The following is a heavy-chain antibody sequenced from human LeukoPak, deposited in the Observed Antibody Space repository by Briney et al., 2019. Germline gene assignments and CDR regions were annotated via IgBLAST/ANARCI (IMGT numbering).Heavy chain of an antibody. CDR2: ISSSSSTI. V-gene: IGHV3-48*04. Sequence: GGSLRLSCAASGFTFSSYSMNWVRQAPGKGLGWVSYISSSSSTIYYADSVKGRFTISRDNAKNSLYLQMNSLRAEDTAVYYCARAFCSSTSCYLYYFDYWGQGTLVTVSS. D-gene: IGHD2-2*01. CDR3: ARAFCSSTSCYLYYFDY. J-gene: IGHJ4*02. CDR1: GFTFSSYS.